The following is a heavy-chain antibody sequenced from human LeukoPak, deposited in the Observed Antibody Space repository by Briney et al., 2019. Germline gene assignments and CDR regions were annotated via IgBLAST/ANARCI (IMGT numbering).Heavy chain of an antibody. CDR2: IIGSSGTT. CDR1: GFSFNNYA. J-gene: IGHJ4*02. CDR3: AKGAYDYIEIAYFDY. Sequence: GAFLRLSCVAPGFSFNNYAMNWVRQAPGKGLEWVSLIIGSSGTTFYADSVKGRFTISRDKSKSTLYLQMNSLRAEDTAVYYCAKGAYDYIEIAYFDYWGQGSLVTVSS. D-gene: IGHD5-12*01. V-gene: IGHV3-23*01.